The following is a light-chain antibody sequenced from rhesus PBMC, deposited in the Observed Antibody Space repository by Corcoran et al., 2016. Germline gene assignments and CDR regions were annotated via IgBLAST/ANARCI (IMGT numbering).Light chain of an antibody. J-gene: IGKJ4*01. CDR3: QQYSNSPLT. Sequence: DIQMTQSPSSLSASVGDTVTITCRASQGISSWLAWYQQKPGKAPKLLYYKESSLQSGVPSRISGSGSGTDFPLTVRSLQSGDFATYYWQQYSNSPLTFGGGTKVELK. V-gene: IGKV1-22*01. CDR2: KES. CDR1: QGISSW.